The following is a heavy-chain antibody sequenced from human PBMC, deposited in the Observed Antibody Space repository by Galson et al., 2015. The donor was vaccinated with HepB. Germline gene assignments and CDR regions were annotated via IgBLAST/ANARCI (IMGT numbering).Heavy chain of an antibody. CDR1: GFTFRSFS. D-gene: IGHD3-10*01. CDR2: ITSGGSPK. V-gene: IGHV3-48*01. Sequence: SLRLSCAASGFTFRSFSMNWVRQAPGMGLEWVSYITSGGSPKYYADSVKGRFTISRDDAKNSLYLQMNSLRAEDTAVYYCARGRTGAWGQGTLVTVSS. J-gene: IGHJ5*02. CDR3: ARGRTGA.